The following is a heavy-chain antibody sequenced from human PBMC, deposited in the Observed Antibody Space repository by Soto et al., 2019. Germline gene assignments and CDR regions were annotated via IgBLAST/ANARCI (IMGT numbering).Heavy chain of an antibody. CDR1: GGTFSSYA. D-gene: IGHD3-10*01. CDR2: IIPIFGTA. Sequence: QVQLVQSGAEVKKPGSSVKVSCKASGGTFSSYAISWVRQAPGQGLECMGGIIPIFGTASYAQKFQGRVTITADESTSTAYMELSSLRSEDTAVYYCARDYYGSGSYYNEGFQHWGQGTLVTVSS. J-gene: IGHJ1*01. CDR3: ARDYYGSGSYYNEGFQH. V-gene: IGHV1-69*12.